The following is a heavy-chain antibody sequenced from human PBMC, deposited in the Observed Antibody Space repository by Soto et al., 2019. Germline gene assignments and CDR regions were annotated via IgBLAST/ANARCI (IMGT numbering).Heavy chain of an antibody. D-gene: IGHD6-19*01. V-gene: IGHV4-34*01. CDR2: INHSGST. CDR1: GGSFSGYY. Sequence: PSETLSLTCAVYGGSFSGYYWSWIRQPPGKGLEWIGEINHSGSTNYNPSLKSRVTISVDTSKNQFSLKLSSVAAADTAVYYCARRQWLVRGYYFDYWGQGTLVTVS. J-gene: IGHJ4*02. CDR3: ARRQWLVRGYYFDY.